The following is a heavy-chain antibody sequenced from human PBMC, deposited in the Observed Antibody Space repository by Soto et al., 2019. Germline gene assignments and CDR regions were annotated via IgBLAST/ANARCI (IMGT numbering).Heavy chain of an antibody. CDR2: IKSKTDGGTT. J-gene: IGHJ3*02. D-gene: IGHD2-15*01. Sequence: GGSLRLSCAASGFTFSNAWMSWVRQAPGKGLEWVGRIKSKTDGGTTDYAAPVKGRFTISIDDSKNTLYLQMNSLKTEDTAVYYCTTDYCSGGSCHEAFDIWGQGTMVTV. V-gene: IGHV3-15*01. CDR1: GFTFSNAW. CDR3: TTDYCSGGSCHEAFDI.